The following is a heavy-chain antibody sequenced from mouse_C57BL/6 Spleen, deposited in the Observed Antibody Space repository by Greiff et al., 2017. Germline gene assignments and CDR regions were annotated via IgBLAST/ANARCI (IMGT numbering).Heavy chain of an antibody. CDR1: GFTFSDFY. D-gene: IGHD1-1*01. Sequence: DVQLVESGGGLVQSGRSLRLSCATSGFTFSDFYMEWVRQAPGKGLEWIAASRNKANDYTTEYSASGKGRFIVSRDTSQSILYLQMNALRAEDTAIYYCARDGDYYGSSGYFDVWGTGTTVTVSS. CDR3: ARDGDYYGSSGYFDV. CDR2: SRNKANDYTT. J-gene: IGHJ1*03. V-gene: IGHV7-1*01.